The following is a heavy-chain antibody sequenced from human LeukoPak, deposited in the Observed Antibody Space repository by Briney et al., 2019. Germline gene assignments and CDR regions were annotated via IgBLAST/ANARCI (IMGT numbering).Heavy chain of an antibody. V-gene: IGHV4-61*05. CDR2: IYYSGST. D-gene: IGHD4-17*01. J-gene: IGHJ4*02. Sequence: SETLSLTCTVSGGSISSSSYYWGWIRQPPGKGLEWIGYIYYSGSTNYNPSLKSRVTISVDTSKNQFSLKLSSVTAADTAVYYCARRSFNGDDDYWGQGTLVTVSS. CDR1: GGSISSSSYY. CDR3: ARRSFNGDDDY.